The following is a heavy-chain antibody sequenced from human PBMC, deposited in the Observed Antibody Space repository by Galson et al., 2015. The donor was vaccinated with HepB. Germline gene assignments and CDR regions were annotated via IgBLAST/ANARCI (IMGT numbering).Heavy chain of an antibody. CDR1: GFTFSSYS. V-gene: IGHV3-21*01. Sequence: SLRLSCAASGFTFSSYSMNWVRQAPGKGLELVSSISSSSSYIYYADSVKGRFTISRDNAKNSLYLQMNSLRAEDTAVYYCARDSPRRLLWFRNFDYWGQGTLVTVSS. J-gene: IGHJ4*02. D-gene: IGHD3-10*01. CDR2: ISSSSSYI. CDR3: ARDSPRRLLWFRNFDY.